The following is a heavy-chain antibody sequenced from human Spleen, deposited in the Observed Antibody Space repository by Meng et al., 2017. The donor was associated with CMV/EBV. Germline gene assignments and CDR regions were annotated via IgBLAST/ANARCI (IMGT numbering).Heavy chain of an antibody. CDR1: GYSFTNYW. Sequence: GESLKISCKGSGYSFTNYWIAWVRQMPGKGLEWMGIIYLGDSNTRYSPSFQGQVTISADKSISTAYLQWLSLKASDSAMYYCARHSFAGILGCPMDVWGQGTTVTVSS. J-gene: IGHJ6*02. CDR3: ARHSFAGILGCPMDV. V-gene: IGHV5-51*01. D-gene: IGHD3-3*01. CDR2: IYLGDSNT.